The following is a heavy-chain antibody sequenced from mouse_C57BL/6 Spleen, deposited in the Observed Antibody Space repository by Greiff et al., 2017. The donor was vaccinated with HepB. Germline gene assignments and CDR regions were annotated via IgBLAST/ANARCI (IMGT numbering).Heavy chain of an antibody. CDR1: GFSLTSYG. V-gene: IGHV2-2*01. CDR2: IWSGGST. D-gene: IGHD2-5*01. Sequence: QVQLKQSGPGLVQPSQSLSITCTVSGFSLTSYGVHWVRQSPGKGLEWLGVIWSGGSTDNNAAFISRLSISKDNTKYQVFFKMKRLQADDTAIYYCARKRDSNYDYAMDYGGKGTSVTVSS. J-gene: IGHJ4*01. CDR3: ARKRDSNYDYAMDY.